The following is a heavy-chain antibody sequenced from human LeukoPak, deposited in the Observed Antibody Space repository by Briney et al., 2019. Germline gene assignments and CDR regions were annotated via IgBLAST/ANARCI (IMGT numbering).Heavy chain of an antibody. CDR3: TREKLSAGPHFEH. J-gene: IGHJ4*02. D-gene: IGHD6-13*01. CDR2: TFYSGST. CDR1: GGSISSSDFS. Sequence: SETLSLTCSVSGGSISSSDFSWGWIRQPPGKGLEWIGSTFYSGSTNYNPSLKSRVTISVDTSKNQFSLRLTSVTAADTAMYYCTREKLSAGPHFEHWGRGLLVSVSS. V-gene: IGHV4-39*07.